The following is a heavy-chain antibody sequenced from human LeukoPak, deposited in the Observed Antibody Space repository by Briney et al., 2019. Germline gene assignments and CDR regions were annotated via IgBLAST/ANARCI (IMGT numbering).Heavy chain of an antibody. D-gene: IGHD3-10*01. CDR1: GYTFTSYG. CDR3: ARLMVRGVITPSRRYYGMDV. Sequence: GASVKVSCKASGYTFTSYGISWVRQAPGQGLEWMGWISAYNGNTNYAQKLRGRVTMTTDTSTSTAYMELRSLRSDDTAVYYCARLMVRGVITPSRRYYGMDVWGQGTTVTVSS. J-gene: IGHJ6*02. V-gene: IGHV1-18*01. CDR2: ISAYNGNT.